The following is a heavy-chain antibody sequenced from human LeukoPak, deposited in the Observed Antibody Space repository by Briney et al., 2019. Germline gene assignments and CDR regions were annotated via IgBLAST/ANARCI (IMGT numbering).Heavy chain of an antibody. V-gene: IGHV1-69*01. CDR3: ARGSQRDCSSTSCYLYYYYGMDV. D-gene: IGHD2-2*01. CDR1: GGTFSSYA. Sequence: SVKVSCKASGGTFSSYAISWVRQAPGQGLEWMGGIIPIFGTANYAQKFQGRVTITADESTSTAYTELSSLRSEDTAVYYCARGSQRDCSSTSCYLYYYYGMDVWGQGTTVTVSS. J-gene: IGHJ6*02. CDR2: IIPIFGTA.